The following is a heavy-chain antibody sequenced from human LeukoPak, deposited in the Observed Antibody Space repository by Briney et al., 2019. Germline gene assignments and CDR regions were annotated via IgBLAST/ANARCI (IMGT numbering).Heavy chain of an antibody. J-gene: IGHJ4*02. D-gene: IGHD1-26*01. CDR2: INPNSGGT. CDR1: RYTFTGYY. CDR3: ARDLIVGATTEYYFDY. Sequence: ASVKVSCKASRYTFTGYYMHWVRQAPGQGLEWMGWINPNSGGTNYAQKFQGRVTMTRDTSISTAYMELSRLRSDDTAVYYCARDLIVGATTEYYFDYWGQGTLVTVSS. V-gene: IGHV1-2*02.